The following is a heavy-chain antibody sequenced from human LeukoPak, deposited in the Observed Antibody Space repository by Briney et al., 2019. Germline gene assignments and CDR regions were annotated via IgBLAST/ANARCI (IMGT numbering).Heavy chain of an antibody. Sequence: GGSLRLSCVASGFTFSTYTMNWVRQAPGEGLEWVSYVSSSGGTIYYADSVKGRFTISRDNAKNSLYLQVNSLRAEDTAVYYCARVGTTNYYFYYMDVWGKGTTVTVSS. V-gene: IGHV3-48*04. CDR3: ARVGTTNYYFYYMDV. CDR2: VSSSGGTI. CDR1: GFTFSTYT. J-gene: IGHJ6*03. D-gene: IGHD2-2*01.